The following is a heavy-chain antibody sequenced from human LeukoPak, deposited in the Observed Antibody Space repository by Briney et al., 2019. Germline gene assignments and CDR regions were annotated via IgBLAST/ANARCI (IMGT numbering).Heavy chain of an antibody. D-gene: IGHD1-26*01. Sequence: GGSLRLSCAASGFTFSINGMHWVRQAPGKGLEWVAVIWYDGSNKYYADSVKGRFTISRDNSKNTLYLQMNSLRAEDSAVYYCAKELPPLVKYYFDYWGQGTLVTVSS. CDR3: AKELPPLVKYYFDY. V-gene: IGHV3-33*06. CDR1: GFTFSING. CDR2: IWYDGSNK. J-gene: IGHJ4*02.